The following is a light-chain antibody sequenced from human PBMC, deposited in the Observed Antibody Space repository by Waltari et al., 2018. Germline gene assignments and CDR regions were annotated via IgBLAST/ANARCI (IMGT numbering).Light chain of an antibody. J-gene: IGKJ2*01. CDR2: DAS. V-gene: IGKV3-20*01. Sequence: EIVLTQSPGPLSLSPGERATLSCRASQSVTSSYSAWYQQKPGQAPRLLIYDASSRATGIPDRFSGSGSGTDFTLTISRLEPEDFAVYYCQQYGSSPYTFGQGTKLEIK. CDR1: QSVTSSY. CDR3: QQYGSSPYT.